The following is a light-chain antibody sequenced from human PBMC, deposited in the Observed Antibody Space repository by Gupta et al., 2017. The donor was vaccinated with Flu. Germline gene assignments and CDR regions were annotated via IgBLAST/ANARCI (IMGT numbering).Light chain of an antibody. CDR1: RSVLYTSNNKNY. CDR2: WAS. Sequence: DIVMTQSPDSLAVSLGERATINCKSSRSVLYTSNNKNYLAWLQQKPGQPPKVLIYWASTRESGVPDRFNGSGSGTDFTLTISGLQAEDVAVYYCQQYCTSPWTFGQGTKVEIK. V-gene: IGKV4-1*01. CDR3: QQYCTSPWT. J-gene: IGKJ1*01.